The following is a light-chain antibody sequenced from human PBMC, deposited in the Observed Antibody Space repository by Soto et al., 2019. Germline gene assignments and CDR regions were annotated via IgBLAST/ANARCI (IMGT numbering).Light chain of an antibody. J-gene: IGKJ1*01. CDR2: DAA. Sequence: DIVLTQSPATLSLSPGDRATLSCRASQSVGTSLAWYKQQPGQAPRLLIHDAAYRASGIPERFRGSGSGTAFSLSISSLXXXXXXVYYCQHRSSWPRSFGRGTKVEV. CDR3: QHRSSWPRS. V-gene: IGKV3-11*01. CDR1: QSVGTS.